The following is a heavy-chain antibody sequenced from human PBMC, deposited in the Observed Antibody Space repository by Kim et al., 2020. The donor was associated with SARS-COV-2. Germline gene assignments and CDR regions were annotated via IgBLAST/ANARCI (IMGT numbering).Heavy chain of an antibody. Sequence: GGSLRLSCAASGFFFSLYGMHWVRQAPGKGLEWVAVISYDGSNKYYADSVKGRFTISRDNSKNTLYLQMNSLRAEDTAVYYCAKDLNYYGSGSYYNYYYYYGMDVWGQGTTVTVSS. CDR3: AKDLNYYGSGSYYNYYYYYGMDV. V-gene: IGHV3-30*18. CDR2: ISYDGSNK. D-gene: IGHD3-10*01. CDR1: GFFFSLYG. J-gene: IGHJ6*02.